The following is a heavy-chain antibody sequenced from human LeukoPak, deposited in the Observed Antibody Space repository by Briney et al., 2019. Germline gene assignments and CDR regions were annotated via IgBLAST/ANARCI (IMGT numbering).Heavy chain of an antibody. CDR3: ARDRGIAAAEPDAFDI. Sequence: EAAVKVSCKPSGYTFIGYFMHWVRQAPGQGVEWMGWINPNSGDTNYAQKFQGRVTMTGDTSISTVYMELSRLRSDDTAVYYCARDRGIAAAEPDAFDIWGQGTMVTVSS. CDR2: INPNSGDT. J-gene: IGHJ3*02. CDR1: GYTFIGYF. D-gene: IGHD6-13*01. V-gene: IGHV1-2*02.